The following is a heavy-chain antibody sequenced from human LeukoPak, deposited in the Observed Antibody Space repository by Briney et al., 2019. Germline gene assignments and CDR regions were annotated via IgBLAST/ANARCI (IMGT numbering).Heavy chain of an antibody. CDR2: IYTSGST. Sequence: PSETLSLTCTVSGGSISSYYWSWIRQPAGKGLEWIGRIYTSGSTNYNPSLKSRVTMSVDTSKNQFSLKLSSVTAADTAVYYCARDQPPYYGDSRRGWFDPWGQGTLVTVSS. CDR1: GGSISSYY. D-gene: IGHD4-17*01. V-gene: IGHV4-4*07. CDR3: ARDQPPYYGDSRRGWFDP. J-gene: IGHJ5*02.